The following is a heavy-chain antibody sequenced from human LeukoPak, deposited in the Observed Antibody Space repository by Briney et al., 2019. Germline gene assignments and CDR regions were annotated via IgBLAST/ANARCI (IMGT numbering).Heavy chain of an antibody. V-gene: IGHV3-23*01. CDR1: GFTFSNAW. CDR3: TKAPLRSCTGAFCYPFDY. Sequence: GGSLRLSCAASGFTFSNAWMSWVRQTPGEGLEWVSATVGSGPDIYHADSVKGRFTVSRDNSRNTLYLQMNSLRVEDTAVYYCTKAPLRSCTGAFCYPFDYWGQGTLVTVSS. CDR2: TVGSGPDI. J-gene: IGHJ4*02. D-gene: IGHD2-8*02.